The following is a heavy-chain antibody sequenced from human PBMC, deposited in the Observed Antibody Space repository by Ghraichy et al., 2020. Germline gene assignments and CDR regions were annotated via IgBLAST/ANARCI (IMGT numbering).Heavy chain of an antibody. CDR1: GYTFTSYG. V-gene: IGHV1-18*01. J-gene: IGHJ6*02. CDR3: ARDPAYSGKPYYYYGMDV. CDR2: ISAYNGNT. D-gene: IGHD2-15*01. Sequence: ASVKVSCKASGYTFTSYGISWVRQAPGQGLEWMGWISAYNGNTNYAQKLQGRVTMTTDTSTSTAYMELRSLRSDDTAVYYCARDPAYSGKPYYYYGMDVWGQGTTVTVSS.